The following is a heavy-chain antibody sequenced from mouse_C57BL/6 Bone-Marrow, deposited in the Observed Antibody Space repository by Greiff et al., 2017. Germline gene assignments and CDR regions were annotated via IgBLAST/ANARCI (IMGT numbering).Heavy chain of an antibody. J-gene: IGHJ3*01. D-gene: IGHD1-1*02. CDR1: GYAFSSSW. Sequence: VKLQESGPELVKPGASVKISCKASGYAFSSSWMNWVKQRPGKGLEWIGRIYPGDGDTNYNGKFKGKATLTADKSSSTAYMQRSSLTSEDSAVYFCAKERNYPFAYWGQGTLVTVSA. CDR3: AKERNYPFAY. CDR2: IYPGDGDT. V-gene: IGHV1-82*01.